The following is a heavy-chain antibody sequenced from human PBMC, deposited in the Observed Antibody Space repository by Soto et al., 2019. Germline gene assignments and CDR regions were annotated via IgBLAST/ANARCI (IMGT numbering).Heavy chain of an antibody. Sequence: QVQLQQWGAGPLKPSETLSLTCAVYGGSFTSYYWTWIRQPPEKGLEWIGEISHSGSTKYNPSLKSRLTISVDTSKNQFSLRLRSVTAADTAVYYCARGDPKGTTWYYFDHWGQGALVTVCS. J-gene: IGHJ4*02. D-gene: IGHD3-10*01. CDR1: GGSFTSYY. CDR2: ISHSGST. CDR3: ARGDPKGTTWYYFDH. V-gene: IGHV4-34*01.